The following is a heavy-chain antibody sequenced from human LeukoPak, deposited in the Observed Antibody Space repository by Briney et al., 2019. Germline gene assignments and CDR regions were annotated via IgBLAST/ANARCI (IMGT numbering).Heavy chain of an antibody. CDR3: ARDVVHYESSGYLSDYYYKGMDV. J-gene: IGHJ6*02. D-gene: IGHD3-22*01. Sequence: GGSLRLSCAASGLTVSSNYMSWVRQAPGKGLEWLSVMYAGGTTYYADSVKGRFTISRDDSKNTLYLQMNSLRVEDTAVYYCARDVVHYESSGYLSDYYYKGMDVWGQGTTVTVSS. V-gene: IGHV3-53*01. CDR2: MYAGGTT. CDR1: GLTVSSNY.